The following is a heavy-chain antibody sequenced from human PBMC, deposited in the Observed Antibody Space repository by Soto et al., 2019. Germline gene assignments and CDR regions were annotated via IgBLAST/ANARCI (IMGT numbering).Heavy chain of an antibody. CDR2: IIPILGIA. V-gene: IGHV1-69*02. D-gene: IGHD2-2*01. CDR1: GGTFSSYT. Sequence: SVKVSCKASGGTFSSYTISWVRQAPGQGLEWMGRIIPILGIANYAQKFQGRVTITADKSTSTAYMELSSLRSEDTAVYYCARPDEGYCSSTSCYGAFDYWGQGTLVTVSS. CDR3: ARPDEGYCSSTSCYGAFDY. J-gene: IGHJ4*02.